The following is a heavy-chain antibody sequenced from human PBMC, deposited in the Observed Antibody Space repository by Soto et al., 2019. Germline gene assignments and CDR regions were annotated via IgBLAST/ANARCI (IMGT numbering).Heavy chain of an antibody. V-gene: IGHV1-2*02. D-gene: IGHD2-8*02. CDR1: GYSFTGYY. Sequence: HEHLVQSGAEVKRPGASLKVSCKASGYSFTGYYIHWVRQAPGQGLEWMGWINPDSGATNYAQNFQGSVTLTSDTSISPASMDLTSLTSDDTAVYYCARGDYGTGGYPFPYFDYWGQGTLVIVSS. J-gene: IGHJ4*02. CDR2: INPDSGAT. CDR3: ARGDYGTGGYPFPYFDY.